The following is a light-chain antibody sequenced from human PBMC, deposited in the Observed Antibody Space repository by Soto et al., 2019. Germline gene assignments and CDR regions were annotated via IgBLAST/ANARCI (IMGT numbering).Light chain of an antibody. Sequence: EIVLTQSPATLSLSPGERATLSCRASQSVSSYLAWYQQKPGQAPRLLIYDASNRATGIPARFSGSGSGTDFTLTISSLEPEDFALYYCQHRSNWPLTFGGGTMVDIK. CDR1: QSVSSY. J-gene: IGKJ4*01. CDR2: DAS. CDR3: QHRSNWPLT. V-gene: IGKV3-11*01.